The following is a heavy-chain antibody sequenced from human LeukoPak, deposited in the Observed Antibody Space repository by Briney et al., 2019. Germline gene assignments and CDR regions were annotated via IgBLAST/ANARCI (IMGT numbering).Heavy chain of an antibody. J-gene: IGHJ4*02. CDR2: ISSSSSTI. V-gene: IGHV3-48*01. CDR3: ARQGRGAATKTLDY. D-gene: IGHD2-15*01. CDR1: GFTFSSYS. Sequence: GGSLRLSCAASGFTFSSYSMNWVRQAPGKGLEWVSYISSSSSTIYYADSVKGRFTISRDNAKNSLYLQMNSLRAEDTAVYYCARQGRGAATKTLDYWGQGTLVTVSS.